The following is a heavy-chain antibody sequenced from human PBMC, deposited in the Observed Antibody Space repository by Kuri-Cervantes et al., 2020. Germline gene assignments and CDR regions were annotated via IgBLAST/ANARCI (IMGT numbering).Heavy chain of an antibody. CDR1: GGSITNYY. V-gene: IGHV4-34*01. D-gene: IGHD1-26*01. Sequence: ESLKISCTVSGGSITNYYWSWIRQPPGKGLEWIGEINHSGSTNYNPSLKSRVTISVDTSKNQFSLKLTSVTAADTAVYYCARVGGARQRTNLNWFDPWGQGTLVTVSS. J-gene: IGHJ5*02. CDR3: ARVGGARQRTNLNWFDP. CDR2: INHSGST.